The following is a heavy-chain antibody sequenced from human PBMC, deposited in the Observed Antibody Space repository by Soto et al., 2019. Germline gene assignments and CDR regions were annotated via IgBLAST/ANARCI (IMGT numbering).Heavy chain of an antibody. CDR3: ARGRGSTGYLGREHYFDY. CDR2: IDIGGNT. V-gene: IGHV3-66*01. D-gene: IGHD3-16*01. J-gene: IGHJ4*02. CDR1: GFSVTNNY. Sequence: EVQMVESGGGVVQPGGSLRLSCAASGFSVTNNYMNWVRQAPGKGLEWVSIIDIGGNTYYADSVKDSFTISRDDSKHTLYRQMDSLRPEDTAVYFCARGRGSTGYLGREHYFDYWGQGTLVTVSP.